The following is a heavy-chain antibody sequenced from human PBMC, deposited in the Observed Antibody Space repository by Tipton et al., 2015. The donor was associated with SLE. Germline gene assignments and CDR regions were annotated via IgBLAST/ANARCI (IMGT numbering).Heavy chain of an antibody. D-gene: IGHD2-2*01. CDR2: FYTSGST. J-gene: IGHJ3*02. CDR1: GYSISSGYY. CDR3: VRVIVPASRGAFDI. V-gene: IGHV4-38-2*02. Sequence: TLSLTCTVSGYSISSGYYWGWIRQPPGKGLEWIGHFYTSGSTHYTPSLKSRLTMSVDMSNNQLYLRLSSVTAADTALYYCVRVIVPASRGAFDIWGQGTMVTVSS.